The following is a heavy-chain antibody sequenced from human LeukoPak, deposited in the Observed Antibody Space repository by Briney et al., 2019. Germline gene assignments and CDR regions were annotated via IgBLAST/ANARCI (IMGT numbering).Heavy chain of an antibody. CDR3: ARDLSSSSTAYFQH. V-gene: IGHV3-21*01. D-gene: IGHD6-6*01. J-gene: IGHJ1*01. CDR1: GFTFSSYS. Sequence: GGSLRLSCAASGFTFSSYSMNWVRQAPGKGLDWVSSISSSSTYVYYADSVKGRFTISRDDAKNSLYLQMNSLRAEDTAVYYCARDLSSSSTAYFQHWGQGTLVTVSS. CDR2: ISSSSTYV.